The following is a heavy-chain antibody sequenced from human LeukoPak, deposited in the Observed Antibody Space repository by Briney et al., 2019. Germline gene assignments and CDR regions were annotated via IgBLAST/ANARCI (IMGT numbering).Heavy chain of an antibody. CDR2: IFPADSDT. CDR1: GYSFTNYW. D-gene: IGHD5-12*01. V-gene: IGHV5-51*01. CDR3: ARSGYSGYEGDY. Sequence: GESLKISCKGSGYSFTNYWIGWVRQMPGKGLEWMGIIFPADSDTSYSPSFQGQVTISADKFISTAYLQWSSLKASDTAMYYCARSGYSGYEGDYWGQGTLVTVSS. J-gene: IGHJ4*02.